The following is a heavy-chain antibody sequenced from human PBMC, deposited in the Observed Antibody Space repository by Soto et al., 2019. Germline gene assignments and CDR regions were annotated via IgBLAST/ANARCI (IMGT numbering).Heavy chain of an antibody. D-gene: IGHD5-18*01. J-gene: IGHJ4*02. CDR3: ARGGDTAMETMAVAGTPYFDY. CDR1: GYTFTSYY. CDR2: INPSGGST. Sequence: GASVKVSCKASGYTFTSYYMHWVRQAPGQGLEWMGIINPSGGSTSYAQKFQGRVTMTRDTSTSTVYMELSSLRSEDTAVYYCARGGDTAMETMAVAGTPYFDYWGRGTLVTVSS. V-gene: IGHV1-46*03.